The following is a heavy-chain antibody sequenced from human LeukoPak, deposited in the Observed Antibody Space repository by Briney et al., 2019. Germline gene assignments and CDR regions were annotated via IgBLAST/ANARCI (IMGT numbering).Heavy chain of an antibody. D-gene: IGHD5-18*01. CDR3: ARGPRGYPY. CDR1: GGSITGYY. V-gene: IGHV4-59*01. J-gene: IGHJ4*02. CDR2: IYYSGNT. Sequence: SETLSLPCTVSGGSITGYYWSWIRQPPGKGLEGIAYIYYSGNTNFDPSLKSRVTVSVDTSKNQFSLQLRSVTAADTAVYYCARGPRGYPYWGQRTLVTVSS.